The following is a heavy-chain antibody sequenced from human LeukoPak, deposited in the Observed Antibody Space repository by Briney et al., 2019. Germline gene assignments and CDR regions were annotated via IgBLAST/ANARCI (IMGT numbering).Heavy chain of an antibody. J-gene: IGHJ5*02. V-gene: IGHV1-46*01. CDR3: ARGTATAMVTGWFDP. CDR2: INPSGGST. D-gene: IGHD5-18*01. Sequence: ASVKVSCKASGYTFTSYYMHWVRQAPGQGLEWMGIINPSGGSTSYAQKFQGRVTMTRDTSTSTVYMELSSLRSEDTAVYYCARGTATAMVTGWFDPWGQGTLVSVSS. CDR1: GYTFTSYY.